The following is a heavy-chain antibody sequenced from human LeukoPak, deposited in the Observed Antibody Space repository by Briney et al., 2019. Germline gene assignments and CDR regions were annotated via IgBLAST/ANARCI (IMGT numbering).Heavy chain of an antibody. D-gene: IGHD2-15*01. CDR3: ARRYCSAGSCLDY. CDR2: ISPGDSDT. CDR1: GYRFISYW. Sequence: HGESLKISCKSSGYRFISYWIGWVRQMPGKGLEWMGIISPGDSDTRYSPSFQAQVTISADKSISTAYLQWSSLKASDTAMYYCARRYCSAGSCLDYWGQGTLVTVSP. J-gene: IGHJ4*02. V-gene: IGHV5-51*01.